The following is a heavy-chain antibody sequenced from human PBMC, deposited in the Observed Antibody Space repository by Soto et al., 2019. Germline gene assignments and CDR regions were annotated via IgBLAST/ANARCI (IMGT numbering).Heavy chain of an antibody. CDR2: IIPILGIA. V-gene: IGHV1-69*08. CDR3: ARDLDGGNPYYYYGMDV. J-gene: IGHJ6*02. CDR1: GGTFSSYT. Sequence: QVQLVQSGAEVKKPGSSVKVSCKASGGTFSSYTISWVRQAPGQGLEWMGRIIPILGIANYAQKFQGRVTITADKSTSTAYMELSSLRSEDTAVYYCARDLDGGNPYYYYGMDVWGQGTTVTVSS. D-gene: IGHD2-15*01.